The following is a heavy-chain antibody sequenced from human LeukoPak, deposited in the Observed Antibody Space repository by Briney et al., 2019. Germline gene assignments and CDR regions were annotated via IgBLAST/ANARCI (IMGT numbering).Heavy chain of an antibody. J-gene: IGHJ6*03. CDR2: IYPGDSDT. CDR1: GYSFTSYW. CDR3: ARLFYDSSGYYYRQYYYYYYMDV. V-gene: IGHV5-51*01. Sequence: GESLKISCKGSGYSFTSYWIGWVRQMPGKGLEWMGIIYPGDSDTRYSPSFQGQVTISADKSISTAYLQWSSLKASDTATYYCARLFYDSSGYYYRQYYYYYYMDVWGKGTTVTVSS. D-gene: IGHD3-22*01.